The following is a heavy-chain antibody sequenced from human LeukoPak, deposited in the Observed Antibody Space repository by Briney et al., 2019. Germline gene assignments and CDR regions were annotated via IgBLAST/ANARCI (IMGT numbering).Heavy chain of an antibody. CDR1: GGSISSGSYY. D-gene: IGHD3-3*01. CDR2: IYTSGST. V-gene: IGHV4-61*02. CDR3: ARDNALRFLEGRAFDI. Sequence: SETLSLTCTVSGGSISSGSYYWSWIRQPAGKGLEWIGRIYTSGSTNYNPSLKSRVTISVDTSKNQFSLKLSSVTAADTAVYYCARDNALRFLEGRAFDIWGQGTMVTVSS. J-gene: IGHJ3*02.